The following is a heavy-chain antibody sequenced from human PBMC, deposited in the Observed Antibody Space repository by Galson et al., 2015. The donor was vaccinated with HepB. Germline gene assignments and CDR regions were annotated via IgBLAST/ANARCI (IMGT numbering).Heavy chain of an antibody. Sequence: SVKVSCKASGGTFSSYTISWVRQAPGQGLEWMGRIIPILGIANYAQKFQGRVTITADKSTSTAYMELSSLRSEDTAVYYCARYGARGQQLDSFDYWGQGTLVTVSS. D-gene: IGHD6-13*01. CDR1: GGTFSSYT. CDR2: IIPILGIA. CDR3: ARYGARGQQLDSFDY. J-gene: IGHJ4*02. V-gene: IGHV1-69*02.